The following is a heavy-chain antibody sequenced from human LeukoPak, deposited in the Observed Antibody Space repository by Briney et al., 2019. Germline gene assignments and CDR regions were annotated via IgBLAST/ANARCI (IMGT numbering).Heavy chain of an antibody. Sequence: SETLSLTCTVSGVSISSYYWSWIRQPPGKGLEWIGNIYYSGSTNYSPSLKSRVTISVDTSKNQFSLKLSSVTAADTAVYYCARMRIRPDYYYYYGMDVWGQGTTVTVSS. D-gene: IGHD2/OR15-2a*01. CDR1: GVSISSYY. CDR3: ARMRIRPDYYYYYGMDV. CDR2: IYYSGST. J-gene: IGHJ6*02. V-gene: IGHV4-59*01.